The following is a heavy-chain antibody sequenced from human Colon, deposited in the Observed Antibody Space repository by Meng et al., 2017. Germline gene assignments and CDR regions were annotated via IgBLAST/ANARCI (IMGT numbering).Heavy chain of an antibody. CDR2: IYYSGST. Sequence: SETLSLTCTVSGGSISSYYWSWIRQPPGKGLEWIGYIYYSGSTNYNPSLKSRVTISVDTSKNQFSLKRSSVTAADTAVYYCARDRIGLLGYWGQGTLVTVSS. J-gene: IGHJ4*02. CDR1: GGSISSYY. CDR3: ARDRIGLLGY. D-gene: IGHD3-22*01. V-gene: IGHV4-59*01.